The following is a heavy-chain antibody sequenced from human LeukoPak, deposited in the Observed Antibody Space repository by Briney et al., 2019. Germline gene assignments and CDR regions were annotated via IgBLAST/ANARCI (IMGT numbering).Heavy chain of an antibody. CDR3: ARLHSSWYGSPFDY. J-gene: IGHJ4*02. D-gene: IGHD6-13*01. CDR1: GYTFTGYG. CDR2: ISAYNGNT. Sequence: GASVKVSCKASGYTFTGYGISWVRQAPGQGLEWMGWISAYNGNTNYAQKLQGRVTMTTDTSTSTAYMELRSLRSDDTAVYYCARLHSSWYGSPFDYWGQGTLVTVSS. V-gene: IGHV1-18*01.